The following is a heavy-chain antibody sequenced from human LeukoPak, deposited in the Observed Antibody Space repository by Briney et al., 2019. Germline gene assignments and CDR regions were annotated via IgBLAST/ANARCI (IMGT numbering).Heavy chain of an antibody. CDR1: GYSFRNYW. V-gene: IGHV3-74*01. CDR2: IDNDGRTT. CDR3: ARDVGGAGSY. J-gene: IGHJ4*02. D-gene: IGHD3-10*01. Sequence: GGSLRLSCAASGYSFRNYWMHWVRQAPGKGPVWVSRIDNDGRTTDYAVSVKGRFTISRDNVQNTLYLQMDSLRAEDAAVYYCARDVGGAGSYWGQGTLVTVSS.